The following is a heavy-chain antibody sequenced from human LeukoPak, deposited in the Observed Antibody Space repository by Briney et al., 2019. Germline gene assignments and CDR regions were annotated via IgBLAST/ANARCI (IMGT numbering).Heavy chain of an antibody. V-gene: IGHV4-34*01. J-gene: IGHJ4*02. CDR1: GGSFSGYY. CDR3: ARARTGGGYVDPYYFDY. CDR2: INHSGST. D-gene: IGHD5-12*01. Sequence: SETLSLTCAVYGGSFSGYYWSWIRQPPGKGLEWIGEINHSGSTNYNPSLKSRVTISVDTSKNQFSPKLSSVTAADTAVYYCARARTGGGYVDPYYFDYWGQGTLVTVSS.